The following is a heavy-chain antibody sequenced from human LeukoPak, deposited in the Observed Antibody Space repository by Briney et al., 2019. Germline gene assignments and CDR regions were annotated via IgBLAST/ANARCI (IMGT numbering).Heavy chain of an antibody. D-gene: IGHD4-17*01. J-gene: IGHJ6*03. CDR3: ATERPSTDYYYYYYMDV. V-gene: IGHV4-61*02. Sequence: SQTLSLTCTVSGGSISSGSYSWSWIRQPAGKGLEWIGRIYTSGSTNYNPSLKSRVTISADTSKNQFSLKLSSVTAADTAVYYCATERPSTDYYYYYYMDVWGKGTTVTVSS. CDR1: GGSISSGSYS. CDR2: IYTSGST.